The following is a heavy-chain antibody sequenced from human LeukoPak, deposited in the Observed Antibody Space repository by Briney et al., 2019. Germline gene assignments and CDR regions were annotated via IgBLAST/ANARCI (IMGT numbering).Heavy chain of an antibody. CDR1: GYSFTSYW. D-gene: IGHD3-9*01. Sequence: GESLKISCKGSGYSFTSYWISWVRQMPGKGLEWMGRIDPSDSYTNYGPSFQGHVTISADKSISTAYLQWSSLKASDTAMYYCARHSHAYYDILTGPYGWFDPWGQGTLVTVSS. CDR3: ARHSHAYYDILTGPYGWFDP. V-gene: IGHV5-10-1*01. CDR2: IDPSDSYT. J-gene: IGHJ5*02.